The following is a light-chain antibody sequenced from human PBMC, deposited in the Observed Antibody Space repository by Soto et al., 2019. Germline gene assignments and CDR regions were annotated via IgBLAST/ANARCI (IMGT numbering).Light chain of an antibody. CDR2: DAS. CDR3: QQYNSYSQFT. CDR1: QSISSW. J-gene: IGKJ3*01. V-gene: IGKV1-5*01. Sequence: DIQMTQSPSTLSASVGDRVTITCRASQSISSWLAWYQQKPGKAPKLLIYDASSLESGVPSRFSGSGYGTEFTLTISSLQPDDFATYYCQQYNSYSQFTFGPGTKVAIK.